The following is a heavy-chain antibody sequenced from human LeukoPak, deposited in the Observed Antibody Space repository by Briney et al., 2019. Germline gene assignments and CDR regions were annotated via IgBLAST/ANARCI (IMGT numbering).Heavy chain of an antibody. J-gene: IGHJ4*02. Sequence: SQTLSLTCAVSGGSISSGGYSWSWIRQPPGKGLEWIGYIYHSGSTYYNPSLKSRVTISVDRSKNQFSLKLSSVTAADTAVYYCARHSGDYGDYFDYWGQGTLVTVSS. V-gene: IGHV4-30-2*01. CDR1: GGSISSGGYS. D-gene: IGHD4-17*01. CDR3: ARHSGDYGDYFDY. CDR2: IYHSGST.